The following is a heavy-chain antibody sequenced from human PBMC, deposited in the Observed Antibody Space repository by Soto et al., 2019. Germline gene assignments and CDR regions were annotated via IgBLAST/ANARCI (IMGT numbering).Heavy chain of an antibody. CDR2: IFPADSDT. Sequence: GESLKISCKGSGYSFTNYWIGWVRQMPGKGLEWMGIIFPADSDTKYSPSFQGQVTISADKSIGTAYLQWNSLKASDTAIYYCARLPYIVVIAGANLGFFDSWGQGTLVTVSS. J-gene: IGHJ4*02. CDR1: GYSFTNYW. V-gene: IGHV5-51*01. D-gene: IGHD2-2*01. CDR3: ARLPYIVVIAGANLGFFDS.